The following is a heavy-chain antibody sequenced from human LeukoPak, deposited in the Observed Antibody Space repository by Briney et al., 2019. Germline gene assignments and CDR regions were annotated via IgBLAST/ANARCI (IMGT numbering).Heavy chain of an antibody. CDR3: ASGTPTDYGHAFDI. CDR1: GFTVSSNY. V-gene: IGHV3-53*01. Sequence: PGGSLRLSCAASGFTVSSNYMSWVRQAPGKGLEWVSVIYSGGSTYYADSVKGRFTISRDNSKNTLYLQMNSLRAEDTAVYYCASGTPTDYGHAFDIWGQGTMVTVSS. J-gene: IGHJ3*02. CDR2: IYSGGST. D-gene: IGHD4-17*01.